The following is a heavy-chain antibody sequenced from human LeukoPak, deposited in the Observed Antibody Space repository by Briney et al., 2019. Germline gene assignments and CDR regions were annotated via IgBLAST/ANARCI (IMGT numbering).Heavy chain of an antibody. CDR3: ARVTQTDYDFDY. Sequence: ASVKVSCKASGYSFASYYMNWVRQAPGQGLEWMGIINASGGSTSYAQKFQGRLTMTRDTSTRTVYMELSSLRSEDTAVYYCARVTQTDYDFDYWGQGTLVTVSS. J-gene: IGHJ4*02. CDR2: INASGGST. D-gene: IGHD4-17*01. V-gene: IGHV1-46*01. CDR1: GYSFASYY.